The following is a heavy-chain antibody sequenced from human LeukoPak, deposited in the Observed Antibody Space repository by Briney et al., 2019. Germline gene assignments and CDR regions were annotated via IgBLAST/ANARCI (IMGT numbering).Heavy chain of an antibody. V-gene: IGHV3-30*02. CDR2: TRYDGNDK. CDR1: GFTFSSYG. J-gene: IGHJ4*02. CDR3: AKVTTLSTSPWDY. D-gene: IGHD4-11*01. Sequence: QPGGSLRLSCAASGFTFSSYGMHWVRQAPGKGLEWVAFTRYDGNDKYYADSVKGRFTISRDNSKNTLYLQMNSLRAEDTAIYYCAKVTTLSTSPWDYWGQGTLVTVSS.